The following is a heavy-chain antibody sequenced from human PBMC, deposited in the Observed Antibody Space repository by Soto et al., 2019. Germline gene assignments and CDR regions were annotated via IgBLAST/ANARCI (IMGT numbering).Heavy chain of an antibody. D-gene: IGHD1-26*01. CDR2: INPSGGST. Sequence: QVQLVQSGAEVKKPGASVKVSCKASGYTFTSYYMHWVRQAPGQGLEWMGIINPSGGSTSYAQKFQGRVTMTRDTSTSTVYMELSSLRSEDTAVYYCARDFYVTTYSGSMYPDGMDVWGQGTTVTVSS. J-gene: IGHJ6*02. V-gene: IGHV1-46*01. CDR3: ARDFYVTTYSGSMYPDGMDV. CDR1: GYTFTSYY.